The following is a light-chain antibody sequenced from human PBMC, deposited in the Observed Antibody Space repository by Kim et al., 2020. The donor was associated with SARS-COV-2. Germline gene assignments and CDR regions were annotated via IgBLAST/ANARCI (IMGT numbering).Light chain of an antibody. CDR3: ASWDDSLHGPV. V-gene: IGLV1-44*01. CDR2: SNS. Sequence: GQRVTISCSGSSSNIGRNPVSWYQQVPGTAPKFLIYSNSRRPSGVPDRFSGSLSGTAASLAISGLQSEDEADYYCASWDDSLHGPVFGGGTQLTVL. CDR1: SSNIGRNP. J-gene: IGLJ2*01.